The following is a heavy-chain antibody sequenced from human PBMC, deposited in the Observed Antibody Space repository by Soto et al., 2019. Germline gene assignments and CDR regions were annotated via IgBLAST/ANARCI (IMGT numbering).Heavy chain of an antibody. D-gene: IGHD2-15*01. Sequence: QVQLVQSGAAVKKPGSSVKVSCRASGGTFSSSAICWVRQAPGQGLEWMGGIIPIFGPANYAQKFQGRVTLTADESTRTAYMELSSLRSEDTAVYYCATTYCSGGNCYNYYYGMDVWGQGTPVTVSS. CDR3: ATTYCSGGNCYNYYYGMDV. V-gene: IGHV1-69*01. CDR2: IIPIFGPA. CDR1: GGTFSSSA. J-gene: IGHJ6*02.